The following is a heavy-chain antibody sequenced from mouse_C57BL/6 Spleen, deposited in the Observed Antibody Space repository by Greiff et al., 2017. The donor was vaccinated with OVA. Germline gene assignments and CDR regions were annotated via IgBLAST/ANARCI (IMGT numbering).Heavy chain of an antibody. V-gene: IGHV14-2*01. CDR1: GFNIKDYY. J-gene: IGHJ2*01. CDR2: IDPEDGET. D-gene: IGHD1-1*01. CDR3: ANYYGSSYYFDY. Sequence: VQLQQSGAELVKPGASVKLSCTASGFNIKDYYMHWVKQRTEQGLEWIGRIDPEDGETKSAPKFQGKATITADTSSNTAYLQLSSLTSEDTAVYYCANYYGSSYYFDYWGKGTTLTVSS.